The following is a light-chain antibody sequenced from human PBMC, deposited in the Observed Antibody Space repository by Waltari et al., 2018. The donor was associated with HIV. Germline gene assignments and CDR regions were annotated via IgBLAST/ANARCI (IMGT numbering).Light chain of an antibody. J-gene: IGLJ3*02. V-gene: IGLV1-47*01. CDR2: RNN. Sequence: QSVLPQPPSASGTPGQRVTISCSGSSSNIGSNYVYWYQQLPGTAPKLLIDRNNQRPSGVPDRFSGSKSGTSASLAISGLRSEDEADYYCAAWDDSLSGQWVFGGGTKLTVL. CDR3: AAWDDSLSGQWV. CDR1: SSNIGSNY.